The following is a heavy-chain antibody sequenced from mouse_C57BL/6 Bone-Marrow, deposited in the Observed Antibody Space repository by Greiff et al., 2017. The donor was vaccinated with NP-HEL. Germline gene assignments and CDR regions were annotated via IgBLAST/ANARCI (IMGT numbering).Heavy chain of an antibody. CDR2: IDPSDSYT. V-gene: IGHV1-50*01. CDR3: ARDGTRWYFDV. D-gene: IGHD3-3*01. J-gene: IGHJ1*03. Sequence: QVQLQQSGAELVKPGASVKLSCKASGYTFTSYWMQWVKQRPGQGLEWIGEIDPSDSYTNYNQKFKGKATLTVDTSSSTAYMQLSSLTSEDSAVYYCARDGTRWYFDVWGTGTTVTVSS. CDR1: GYTFTSYW.